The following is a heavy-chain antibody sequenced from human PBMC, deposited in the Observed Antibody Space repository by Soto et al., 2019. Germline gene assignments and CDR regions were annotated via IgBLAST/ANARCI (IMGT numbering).Heavy chain of an antibody. Sequence: EVQLLESRGGVVQPGGSLRLSCAASGFTFSTYAMSWVRQAPGKGLEWVSSISGSGSSTYYTDSVKGRFTISRDNSKNTLYLQMNSLRAEDTAVYYCAKSEGFESYYYGMDVWGQGTTVTVSS. V-gene: IGHV3-23*01. J-gene: IGHJ6*02. CDR1: GFTFSTYA. CDR3: AKSEGFESYYYGMDV. CDR2: ISGSGSST. D-gene: IGHD3-10*01.